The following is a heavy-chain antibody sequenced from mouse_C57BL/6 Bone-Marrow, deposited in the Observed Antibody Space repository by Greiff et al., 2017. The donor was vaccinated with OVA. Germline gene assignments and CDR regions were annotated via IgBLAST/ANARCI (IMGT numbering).Heavy chain of an antibody. Sequence: EVKLVESGPGMVKPSQSLSLTCTVTGYSITSGYDWHWIRHFPGNKLEWMGYISYSGSTNYNPSLKSRISITHDTSKNHFFLKLNSVTTEVTATYSCAYSSGYRGAMDYWGQGTSVTVSS. CDR3: AYSSGYRGAMDY. CDR2: ISYSGST. CDR1: GYSITSGYD. J-gene: IGHJ4*01. V-gene: IGHV3-1*01. D-gene: IGHD3-2*02.